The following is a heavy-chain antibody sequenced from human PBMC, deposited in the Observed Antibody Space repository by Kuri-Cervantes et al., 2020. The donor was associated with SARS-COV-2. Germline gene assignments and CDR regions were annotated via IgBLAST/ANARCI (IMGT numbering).Heavy chain of an antibody. J-gene: IGHJ5*02. V-gene: IGHV4-39*07. CDR3: ARAHYDSSGYYPNWFDP. CDR1: GGSISSSSYY. CDR2: IYYSGST. D-gene: IGHD3-22*01. Sequence: ESLKISCTVSGGSISSSSYYWGWIRQPPGKGLEWIGSIYYSGSTYYNPSLKSRVTISVDTSKNQFSLKLSSVTAADTAVYYCARAHYDSSGYYPNWFDPWGQGTLVTVSS.